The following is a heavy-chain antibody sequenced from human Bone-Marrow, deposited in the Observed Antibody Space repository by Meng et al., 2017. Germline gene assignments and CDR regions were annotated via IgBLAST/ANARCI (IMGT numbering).Heavy chain of an antibody. J-gene: IGHJ4*02. CDR2: FHHSGTT. V-gene: IGHV4-4*02. CDR1: GASVSSGYW. Sequence: QVPLQASVPGLVKPSGTLTLTCGVSGASVSSGYWWTWVRQPPGKGLEWIGEFHHSGTTNYNPSLRSRVTISVDTSKNQFSLRLTSVTAADTAVYYCAASPGWWRIDSWGQGTLVTVSS. D-gene: IGHD6-19*01. CDR3: AASPGWWRIDS.